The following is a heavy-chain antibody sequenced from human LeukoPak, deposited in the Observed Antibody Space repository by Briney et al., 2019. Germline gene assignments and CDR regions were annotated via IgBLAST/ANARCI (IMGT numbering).Heavy chain of an antibody. CDR2: ISHDGSNK. V-gene: IGHV3-30*04. CDR3: ASAGYSSGWYDFDY. D-gene: IGHD6-19*01. CDR1: GFTFSSYA. Sequence: GRSLRLSCAASGFTFSSYAMHWVRQAPGKGLEWVAVISHDGSNKYYADSVKGRFTISRDNSKNTLYLQMNSLRAEDTAVYYCASAGYSSGWYDFDYWGQGTLVTVSS. J-gene: IGHJ4*02.